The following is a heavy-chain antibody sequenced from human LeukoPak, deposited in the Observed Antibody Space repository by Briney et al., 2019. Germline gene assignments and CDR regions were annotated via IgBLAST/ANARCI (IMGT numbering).Heavy chain of an antibody. D-gene: IGHD2-21*01. J-gene: IGHJ2*01. CDR2: ISAYNGNT. CDR1: GYTFTSYG. Sequence: GASVKVSCKASGYTFTSYGISWVRQAPGQGLEWMGWISAYNGNTNYAQKLQGRVTMTTDTSTSTAYMELRSLRSDDTAVYYCAGDLERLRLWYFDLWGRGTLVTVSS. CDR3: AGDLERLRLWYFDL. V-gene: IGHV1-18*01.